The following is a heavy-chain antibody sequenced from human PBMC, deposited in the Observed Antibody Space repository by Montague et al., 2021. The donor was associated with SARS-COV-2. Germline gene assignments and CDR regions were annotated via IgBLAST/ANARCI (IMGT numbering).Heavy chain of an antibody. CDR3: AREAHSRIAWPHDIDY. CDR2: IYYRGNT. CDR1: GGSISSSSYY. Sequence: SQTLSLTRTVSGGSISSSSYYWGWIRQPPGKGLEWIGSIYYRGNTYNNPSLKSRVTISVDTSKNQFSLNLSSVTAADTGLYYCAREAHSRIAWPHDIDYWGQGTLVTVSA. V-gene: IGHV4-39*02. D-gene: IGHD1-1*01. J-gene: IGHJ4*02.